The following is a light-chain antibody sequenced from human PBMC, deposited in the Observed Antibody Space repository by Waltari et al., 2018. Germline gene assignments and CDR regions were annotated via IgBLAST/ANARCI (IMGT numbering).Light chain of an antibody. J-gene: IGKJ1*01. CDR2: DAS. V-gene: IGKV3-11*01. Sequence: EILLTQSPGTLSLSPGERATLSCRASQSVSSSLAWYLQKFGQAPRLLIYDASKRAKGIPARFSGSGSGTDFTLTISRLEPEDFAVYYCHQRNNFPWTFGQGTKVEIK. CDR1: QSVSSS. CDR3: HQRNNFPWT.